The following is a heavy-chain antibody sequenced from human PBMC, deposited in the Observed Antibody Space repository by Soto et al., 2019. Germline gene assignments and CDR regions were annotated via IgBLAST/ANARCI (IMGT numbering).Heavy chain of an antibody. Sequence: SGGGLVQPGGSLRLSCEGSGFTFSSFAMGWVRQAPGKGLEWLSSVSADGVSSFSADSVRGRFRVSRDNSKNTLFLQMRFLRVEDTAVYYCAKTRQAPVGTHFFDLWGQGTQVTVSS. CDR1: GFTFSSFA. V-gene: IGHV3-23*01. CDR2: VSADGVSS. J-gene: IGHJ4*02. CDR3: AKTRQAPVGTHFFDL.